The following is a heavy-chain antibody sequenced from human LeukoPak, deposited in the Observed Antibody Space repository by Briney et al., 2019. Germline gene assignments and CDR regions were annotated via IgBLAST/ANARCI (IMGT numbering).Heavy chain of an antibody. Sequence: PGGSLRLSCAASGFTFSSYAMSWVRQAPGKGLEWVANIKQDGSEKSYVDSVKGRFTISRDNAKNSLYLQMNSLRAEDTAVYYCARSVYSGYYHSSRYFDLWGRGTLVTVSS. J-gene: IGHJ2*01. D-gene: IGHD5-12*01. CDR3: ARSVYSGYYHSSRYFDL. V-gene: IGHV3-7*01. CDR2: IKQDGSEK. CDR1: GFTFSSYA.